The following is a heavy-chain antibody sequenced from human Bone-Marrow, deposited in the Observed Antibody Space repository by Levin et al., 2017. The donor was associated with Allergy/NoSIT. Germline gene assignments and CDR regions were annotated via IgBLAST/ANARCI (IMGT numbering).Heavy chain of an antibody. CDR3: TTGFLQTY. V-gene: IGHV3-15*01. CDR2: IYSKNDGGAT. CDR1: GLAFNTTW. J-gene: IGHJ4*02. D-gene: IGHD3-3*01. Sequence: PGGSLRLSCVASGLAFNTTWMTWARQAPGKGLEWVGRIYSKNDGGATEYAAPVKGRFTISRDDSRNTLSLQMNSLKAEDTAVYYCTTGFLQTYWGQGTLVTVSS.